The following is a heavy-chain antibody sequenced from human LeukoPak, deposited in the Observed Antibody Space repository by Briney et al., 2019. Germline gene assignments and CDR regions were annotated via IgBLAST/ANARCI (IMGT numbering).Heavy chain of an antibody. CDR3: AKMSFLGYCSSTSCYEGFKYFDL. J-gene: IGHJ2*01. Sequence: PGGSLRLSCAASGFTFDDYAMHWVRQAPGKGLEWVSGISWSSGDIGCGDSVKGRFTISRDNAKNSLYLQMNSLRAEDTALYYCAKMSFLGYCSSTSCYEGFKYFDLWGRGTLVTVSS. CDR1: GFTFDDYA. D-gene: IGHD2-2*01. CDR2: ISWSSGDI. V-gene: IGHV3-9*01.